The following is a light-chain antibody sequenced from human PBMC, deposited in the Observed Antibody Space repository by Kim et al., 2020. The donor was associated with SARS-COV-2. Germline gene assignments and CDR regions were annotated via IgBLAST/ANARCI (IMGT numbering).Light chain of an antibody. CDR1: QSVSSY. J-gene: IGKJ4*01. CDR3: QQRSVWVT. V-gene: IGKV3-11*01. Sequence: EIVLTQSPATLSLSPGESATLSCRTSQSVSSYLACYQQKPGQAPSLLIDDASNRATGIPARFSGSGSGTDFTLTISSLEPEDLAVYYCQQRSVWVTFGGGTKVDIK. CDR2: DAS.